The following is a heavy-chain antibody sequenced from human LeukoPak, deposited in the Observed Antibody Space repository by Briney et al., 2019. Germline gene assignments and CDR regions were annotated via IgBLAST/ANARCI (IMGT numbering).Heavy chain of an antibody. Sequence: GGSLRLSCAASGFTFSSYAMSWVRQAPGKGLEWVSAISGSGGSTYYADSVKGRFTISRDNSKNTLYLQMNSLRAEDTAVYYCAKDGRVTMIVVGLGDYWGQGTLVTVSS. J-gene: IGHJ4*02. CDR1: GFTFSSYA. V-gene: IGHV3-23*01. D-gene: IGHD3-22*01. CDR3: AKDGRVTMIVVGLGDY. CDR2: ISGSGGST.